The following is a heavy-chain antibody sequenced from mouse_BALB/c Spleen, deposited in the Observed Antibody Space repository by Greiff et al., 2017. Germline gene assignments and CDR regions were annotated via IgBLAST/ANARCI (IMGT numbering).Heavy chain of an antibody. J-gene: IGHJ2*01. CDR1: GFTFSSFG. CDR2: ISSGSSTI. V-gene: IGHV5-17*02. D-gene: IGHD2-3*01. Sequence: EVKLVESGGGLVQPGGSRKLSCAASGFTFSSFGMHWVRQAPEKGLEWVAYISSGSSTIYYADTVKGRFTISRDNPKNTLFLQMTSLRSEDTAMYYCARSEDGDYWGQGTTLTVSS. CDR3: ARSEDGDY.